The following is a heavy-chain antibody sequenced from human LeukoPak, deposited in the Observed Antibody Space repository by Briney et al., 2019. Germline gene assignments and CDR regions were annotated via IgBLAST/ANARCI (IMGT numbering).Heavy chain of an antibody. Sequence: ASVKVSCKASGYTFTSYYIHWVRQAPGQGPEWMGVTNPTGGTTSYAQKFQGRVTMTRDTSTSTVYMELSSLRSEDTAVYHCAREGHRSSSLLGAFDIWGQGTMVTVSS. V-gene: IGHV1-46*01. J-gene: IGHJ3*02. CDR1: GYTFTSYY. CDR3: AREGHRSSSLLGAFDI. D-gene: IGHD6-13*01. CDR2: TNPTGGTT.